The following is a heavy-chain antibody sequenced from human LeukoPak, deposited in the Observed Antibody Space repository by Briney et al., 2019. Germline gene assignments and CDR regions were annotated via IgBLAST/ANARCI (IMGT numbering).Heavy chain of an antibody. Sequence: GGSLRLPCATSGFSFTDYPMNWVRQAPGKGLEWVSTISGSGGSSYSADSVKGRFTISRDNSKNTLYLQMNRLRAEDTAVYYCAKDGADYGVYRGYFDYWGQGTLVTVSS. CDR2: ISGSGGSS. J-gene: IGHJ4*02. CDR1: GFSFTDYP. V-gene: IGHV3-23*01. D-gene: IGHD4-17*01. CDR3: AKDGADYGVYRGYFDY.